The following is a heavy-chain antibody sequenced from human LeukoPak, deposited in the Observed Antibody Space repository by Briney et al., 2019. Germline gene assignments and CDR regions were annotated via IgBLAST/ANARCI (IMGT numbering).Heavy chain of an antibody. D-gene: IGHD3-22*01. CDR1: GGSMSSSGYY. V-gene: IGHV4-39*01. CDR2: IYYSGTT. Sequence: PSETQSLTCTVSGGSMSSSGYYWGWIRQPPGKGLQWIGSIYYSGTTYYNPSLKSRVTISVDTSKSQFSLKLSSVTAADTAVYYCARHRHYYDSTATGDYWGQGTLVTVSS. J-gene: IGHJ4*02. CDR3: ARHRHYYDSTATGDY.